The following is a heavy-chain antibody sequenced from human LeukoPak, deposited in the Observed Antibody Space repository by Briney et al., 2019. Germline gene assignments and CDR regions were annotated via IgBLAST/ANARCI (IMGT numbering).Heavy chain of an antibody. Sequence: SETLSLTCTVSGGSISSYYWSWIRPPAGKGLEWIGRIYTSVSTNYNPSLKSRVTMSVDTSKNQFSLKLSSVTAADTAVYYCARAVVPAARPGYYFDYWGQGTLVTVSS. CDR3: ARAVVPAARPGYYFDY. D-gene: IGHD2-2*02. CDR2: IYTSVST. CDR1: GGSISSYY. V-gene: IGHV4-4*07. J-gene: IGHJ4*02.